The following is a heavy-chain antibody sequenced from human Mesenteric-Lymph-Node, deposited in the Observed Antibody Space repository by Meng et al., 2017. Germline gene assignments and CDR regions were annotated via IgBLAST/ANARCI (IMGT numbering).Heavy chain of an antibody. V-gene: IGHV4-39*07. CDR3: ARVGWRQWSFDL. CDR1: GGSISSNGYY. J-gene: IGHJ2*01. D-gene: IGHD5-18*01. Sequence: QLQLQESGPGLVKPSETLSLTCTVSGGSISSNGYYWDWVRQPPGKGLEWIGAIYHSGSTSYNPSLQSRVTMFVDTSKNQFSLKLSSVTAADTAVYYCARVGWRQWSFDLWGRGTLVTVSS. CDR2: IYHSGST.